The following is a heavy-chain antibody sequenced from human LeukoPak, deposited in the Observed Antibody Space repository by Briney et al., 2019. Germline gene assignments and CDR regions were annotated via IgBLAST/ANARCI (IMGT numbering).Heavy chain of an antibody. CDR2: ISAFNENT. CDR3: ARTCIGGTCYFIY. Sequence: ASVKVSCKTSGYTFTSYGISWVRQAPGQGLEWMGWISAFNENTKYAQNFQDRVTMTTDTSTGTAYMELRSLRSDDTAVYYCARTCIGGTCYFIYWGQGTLVTVSS. J-gene: IGHJ4*02. D-gene: IGHD2-15*01. V-gene: IGHV1-18*01. CDR1: GYTFTSYG.